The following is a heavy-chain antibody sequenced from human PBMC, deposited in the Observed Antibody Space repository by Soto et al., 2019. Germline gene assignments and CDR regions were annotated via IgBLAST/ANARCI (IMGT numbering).Heavy chain of an antibody. CDR2: IHHDGPN. D-gene: IGHD2-15*01. V-gene: IGHV4-4*02. CDR3: GGQGSISCSCGY. Sequence: PSETLSLTCAISGDSIISINWWTWVRQLPGQGLEWIGAIHHDGPNYYNPSLRGRVTISVDKSKSQLSLMLTSVTAADTAFYYCGGQGSISCSCGYWGQGTRVTVSS. J-gene: IGHJ4*02. CDR1: GDSIISINW.